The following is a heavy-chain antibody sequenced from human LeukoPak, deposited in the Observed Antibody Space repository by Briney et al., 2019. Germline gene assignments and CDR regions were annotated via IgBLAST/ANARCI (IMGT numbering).Heavy chain of an antibody. Sequence: SVKVSCEASGYTFTGYYIYWVRQAPGQGLEWMGGIIPMFGTANYAQKFQGRVTITADKSTSTAYMELSSLRSEDTAVYYCARDPPGRPYSSSSYGWGQGTLVTVSS. CDR3: ARDPPGRPYSSSSYG. J-gene: IGHJ4*02. V-gene: IGHV1-69*06. CDR2: IIPMFGTA. D-gene: IGHD6-6*01. CDR1: GYTFTGYY.